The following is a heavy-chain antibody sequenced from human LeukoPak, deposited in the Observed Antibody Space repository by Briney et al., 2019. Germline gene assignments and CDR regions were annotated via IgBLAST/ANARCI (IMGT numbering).Heavy chain of an antibody. CDR1: GRSISSYY. CDR3: ARHGPYDILTGNDAFDI. J-gene: IGHJ3*02. Sequence: SETLSLTCTVAGRSISSYYCGCIRQPPGNGLGWDGSIYDSGSTNYNPSLKSRVTISVDTSKNHFSLKLRSVTAADTAVYYCARHGPYDILTGNDAFDIWGQGTMVTVSS. D-gene: IGHD3-9*01. V-gene: IGHV4-59*08. CDR2: IYDSGST.